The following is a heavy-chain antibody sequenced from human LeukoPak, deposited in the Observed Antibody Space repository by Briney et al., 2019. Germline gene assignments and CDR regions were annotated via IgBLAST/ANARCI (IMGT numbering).Heavy chain of an antibody. CDR3: ARDPQLSGVTTYFFDY. CDR2: IWYDGSNK. Sequence: GGSLRLSCAASGFTFSSYGMHWVRQAPGKGLEWAAVIWYDGSNKYYADSVKGRFTISRDNSKNTLYLQMNSLRAEDTAVYYCARDPQLSGVTTYFFDYWGQGTLVTVSS. CDR1: GFTFSSYG. J-gene: IGHJ4*02. D-gene: IGHD4-17*01. V-gene: IGHV3-33*01.